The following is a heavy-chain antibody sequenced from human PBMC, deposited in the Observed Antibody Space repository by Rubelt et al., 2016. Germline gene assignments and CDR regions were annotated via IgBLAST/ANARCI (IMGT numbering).Heavy chain of an antibody. CDR2: ISAYNLQP. V-gene: IGHV1-18*04. Sequence: QVQLVQSGNEVTKPGASVRVSCKASGYTFTSHYITWVRQAPGQWLEWMGWISAYNLQPHYAQKFQGRLTMTTDTSTTTAYMELRSLGADDTAVYYCARRILTAYYGNDYWGQGTLVTVSS. D-gene: IGHD3-9*01. CDR3: ARRILTAYYGNDY. J-gene: IGHJ4*02. CDR1: GYTFTSHY.